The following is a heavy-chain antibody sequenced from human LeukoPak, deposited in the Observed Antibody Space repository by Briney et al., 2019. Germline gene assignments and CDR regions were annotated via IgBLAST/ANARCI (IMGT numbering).Heavy chain of an antibody. D-gene: IGHD5-18*01. CDR2: IYTSGST. CDR1: GGSISSYY. V-gene: IGHV4-4*07. Sequence: SETLSLTCTVSGGSISSYYWSWTRQPAGKGLEWIGRIYTSGSTNYNPSLKSRVTMSVDTSKNQFSLKLSSVTAADTAVYYCARDFRGYSYGPFDYWGQGTLVTVSS. CDR3: ARDFRGYSYGPFDY. J-gene: IGHJ4*02.